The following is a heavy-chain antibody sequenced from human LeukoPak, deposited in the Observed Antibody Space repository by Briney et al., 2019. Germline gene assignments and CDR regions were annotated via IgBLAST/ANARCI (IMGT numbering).Heavy chain of an antibody. D-gene: IGHD3/OR15-3a*01. CDR1: GGTFSSYA. Sequence: SGKISCKASGGTFSSYAISWVRQAPGQGLEWMGRIIPILGIANYTQKFQGRVTITADKSTSTAYMELSSLRSEDTAVYYCARDFSWTGDYYYYGMDVWGQGTTVTVSS. CDR2: IIPILGIA. CDR3: ARDFSWTGDYYYYGMDV. J-gene: IGHJ6*01. V-gene: IGHV1-69*04.